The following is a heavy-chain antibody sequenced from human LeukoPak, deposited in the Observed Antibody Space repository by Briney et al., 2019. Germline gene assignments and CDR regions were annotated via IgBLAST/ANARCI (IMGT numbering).Heavy chain of an antibody. CDR1: GDIDSSNNAA. V-gene: IGHV6-1*01. CDR2: SYYRSKWYN. CDR3: AREDLGSYLID. Sequence: SQTLSLTCAISGDIDSSNNAAWTWIRRTPSRGLEWLGRSYYRSKWYNDYAVSVTSRVTINPDTSKNHLSLQLNSVTPDDTAVYYCAREDLGSYLIDWGQGTLVTVSS. D-gene: IGHD3-16*02. J-gene: IGHJ4*02.